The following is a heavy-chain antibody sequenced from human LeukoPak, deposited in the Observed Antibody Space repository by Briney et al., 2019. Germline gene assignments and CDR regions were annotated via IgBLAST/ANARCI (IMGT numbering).Heavy chain of an antibody. CDR2: IYYSGST. V-gene: IGHV4-61*01. J-gene: IGHJ5*02. Sequence: PSETLSLTCTVSGGSVSGGSYYWSWIRQPPGKGLEWIGYIYYSGSTNYNPSLKSRVTISVDTSKNQFSLKLSSVTAADTAVYYCARDPFFGDYGSGSTWGQGTLVTVSS. D-gene: IGHD3-10*01. CDR1: GGSVSGGSYY. CDR3: ARDPFFGDYGSGST.